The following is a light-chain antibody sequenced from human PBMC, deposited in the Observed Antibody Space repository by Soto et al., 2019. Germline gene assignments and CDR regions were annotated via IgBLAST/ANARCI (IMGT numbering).Light chain of an antibody. Sequence: QSALTQPRSVSGSPGQSVTISCTGTSSDVGGYNYVSWYQQHPGKAPKLMIYDVSKRPSGVPDRFSGSKSGNTASLTISGFQAADEADFYCCSYAGSYTQYVLATGPKVTVL. CDR2: DVS. J-gene: IGLJ1*01. CDR3: CSYAGSYTQYV. CDR1: SSDVGGYNY. V-gene: IGLV2-11*01.